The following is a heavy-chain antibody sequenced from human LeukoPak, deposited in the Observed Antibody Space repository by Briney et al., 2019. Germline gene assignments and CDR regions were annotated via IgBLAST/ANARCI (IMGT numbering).Heavy chain of an antibody. D-gene: IGHD2-2*01. J-gene: IGHJ4*02. V-gene: IGHV3-23*01. CDR2: ISVNGGST. CDR3: AKDVRGTYAPDY. Sequence: ASGFXXXNYXXXWVRQTPGKGLEWVSTISVNGGSTYSADSVKGRFTISRDNSKNTLYLQMNSLRAEDTAIYYCAKDVRGTYAPDYWGQGTLVTVSS. CDR1: GFXXXNYX.